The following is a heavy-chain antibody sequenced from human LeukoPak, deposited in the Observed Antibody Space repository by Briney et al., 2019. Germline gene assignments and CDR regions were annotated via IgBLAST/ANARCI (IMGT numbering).Heavy chain of an antibody. CDR3: ARDSRSGSYFDY. J-gene: IGHJ4*02. CDR1: GGSISSYY. D-gene: IGHD1-26*01. Sequence: PSETLSLTCTVPGGSISSYYWSWIRQPAGKGLEWIGRIYTSGSTNYNPSLKSRVTMSVDTSKNQFSLELSSVTAADTAVYYCARDSRSGSYFDYWGQGTLVTVSS. CDR2: IYTSGST. V-gene: IGHV4-4*07.